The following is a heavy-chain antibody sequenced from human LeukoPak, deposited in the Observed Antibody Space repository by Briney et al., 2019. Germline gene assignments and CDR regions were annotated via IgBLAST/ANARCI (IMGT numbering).Heavy chain of an antibody. V-gene: IGHV3-7*03. Sequence: GGSLRLSCAATGFTFSRFWISWVRQAPGKGLEWVANIKEDGSEKNYVDSVKGRFTISRDNAKNSLYLQMNSLRAEDTAVYYCARDGRLQPFDYWGQGTLVTVSS. CDR1: GFTFSRFW. J-gene: IGHJ4*02. CDR3: ARDGRLQPFDY. CDR2: IKEDGSEK. D-gene: IGHD4-11*01.